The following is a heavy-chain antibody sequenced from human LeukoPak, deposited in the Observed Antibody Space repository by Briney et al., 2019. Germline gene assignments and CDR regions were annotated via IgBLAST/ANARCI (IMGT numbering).Heavy chain of an antibody. CDR3: ARVRSSGYYYKAFDI. V-gene: IGHV1-46*01. CDR1: GYTFTNYY. J-gene: IGHJ3*02. Sequence: ASVKVSCKASGYTFTNYYIHWVRQAPGQGLEWMGIINASSGSTNYAQKFQGRVTMTRDTSTSTVYMDLTRLRSEDTAVYYCARVRSSGYYYKAFDIWGQGTMVTLST. D-gene: IGHD3-22*01. CDR2: INASSGST.